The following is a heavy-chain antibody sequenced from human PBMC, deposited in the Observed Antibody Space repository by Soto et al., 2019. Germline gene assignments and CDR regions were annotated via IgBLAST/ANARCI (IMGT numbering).Heavy chain of an antibody. V-gene: IGHV1-18*01. Sequence: ASVKVSCKASGYTFTSYGISWVRQAPGQGLEWMGWISAYNGNTNYAQKLQGRVTMTTDTSTSTAYMELGSLRSDDTAVYYCARALYYDYIWGSYRYSLAYWGQGTLVTVSS. CDR3: ARALYYDYIWGSYRYSLAY. CDR1: GYTFTSYG. J-gene: IGHJ4*02. D-gene: IGHD3-16*02. CDR2: ISAYNGNT.